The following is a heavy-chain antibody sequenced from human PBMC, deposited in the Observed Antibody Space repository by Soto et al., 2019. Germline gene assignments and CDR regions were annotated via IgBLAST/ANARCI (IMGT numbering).Heavy chain of an antibody. V-gene: IGHV1-8*01. CDR2: MNPNSGNT. CDR3: ARRGIFYYYYGMDV. D-gene: IGHD3-9*01. J-gene: IGHJ6*02. CDR1: GYTFTSDD. Sequence: ASVKVSCKASGYTFTSDDINWVRQATGQGLEWMGWMNPNSGNTGYAQKFQGRVTMTRNTSISTAYMELSSLRSEDTAVYYCARRGIFYYYYGMDVWGQGTTVTVS.